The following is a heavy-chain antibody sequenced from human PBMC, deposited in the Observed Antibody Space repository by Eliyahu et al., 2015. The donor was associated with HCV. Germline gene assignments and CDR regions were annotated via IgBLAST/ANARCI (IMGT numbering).Heavy chain of an antibody. V-gene: IGHV3-23*01. CDR2: ISGSGGST. Sequence: AISGSGGSTYYADSVKGRFTISRDNSKNTLYLQMNSLRAEDTAVYYCAKVGRSLITMPVGAFQHWGQGTLVTVSS. CDR3: AKVGRSLITMPVGAFQH. J-gene: IGHJ1*01. D-gene: IGHD3-22*01.